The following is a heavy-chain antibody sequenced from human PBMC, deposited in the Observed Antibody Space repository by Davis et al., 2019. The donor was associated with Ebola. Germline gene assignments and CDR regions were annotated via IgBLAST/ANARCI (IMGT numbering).Heavy chain of an antibody. CDR1: GYSFPSFW. D-gene: IGHD3-9*01. Sequence: KVSCKGSGYSFPSFWLGWVRQMPGKGLEWMGTIYPGDSDAKYSPSFQDQVTISADKSINTAYLQWSSLKASDSAIYYCARVDMLTGYSFDYWGRGTVVTVSS. CDR3: ARVDMLTGYSFDY. V-gene: IGHV5-51*01. CDR2: IYPGDSDA. J-gene: IGHJ4*02.